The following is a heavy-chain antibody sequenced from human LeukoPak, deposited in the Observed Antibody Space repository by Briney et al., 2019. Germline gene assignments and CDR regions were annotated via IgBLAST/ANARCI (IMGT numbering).Heavy chain of an antibody. V-gene: IGHV1-46*01. Sequence: ASVKVSCKASGYTFTSYYMHWVRQAPGQGLEWMGIINPSGGSASYAQKFQGRVTMTRDTSTSTVYMELSSLRSEDTALYYCARDDRDDFWSGYSPIGVYWGQGTLVTVSS. J-gene: IGHJ4*02. D-gene: IGHD3-3*01. CDR2: INPSGGSA. CDR3: ARDDRDDFWSGYSPIGVY. CDR1: GYTFTSYY.